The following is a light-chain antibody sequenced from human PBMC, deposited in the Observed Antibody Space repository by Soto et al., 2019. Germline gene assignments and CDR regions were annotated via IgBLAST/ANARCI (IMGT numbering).Light chain of an antibody. CDR2: GAS. V-gene: IGKV3-20*01. CDR1: QSVSSSC. Sequence: EIVLTQSPGTLSLSPGERATLSCRASQSVSSSCLAWYQQKPGQAPRLFIYGASSRATGVPDRVSGSGSGTVCTRTISRLQPEDYAVYYCQQYGDSPPTFGQGTKVEVK. J-gene: IGKJ1*01. CDR3: QQYGDSPPT.